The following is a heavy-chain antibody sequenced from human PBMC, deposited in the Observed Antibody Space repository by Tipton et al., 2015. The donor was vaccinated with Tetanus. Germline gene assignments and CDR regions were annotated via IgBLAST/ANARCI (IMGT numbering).Heavy chain of an antibody. CDR3: ARGTGDY. D-gene: IGHD1-14*01. CDR2: IYYGGVT. V-gene: IGHV4-61*01. CDR1: GGSVNSGTYY. Sequence: LRLSCSVSGGSVNSGTYYWSWIRQPPGKGLEWLGDIYYGGVTQYNPSLESRVTISMDTSKNQFSLKLSSVTAADTAVYYCARGTGDYWGQGTLVTVSS. J-gene: IGHJ4*02.